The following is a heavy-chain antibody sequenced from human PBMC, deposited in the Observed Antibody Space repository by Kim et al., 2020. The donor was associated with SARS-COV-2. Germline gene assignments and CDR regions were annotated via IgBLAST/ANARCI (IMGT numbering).Heavy chain of an antibody. Sequence: GGSLRLSCEASGFTFSVYSMHWVRQAPGKGLEWISFISGSGSHIYYADSMKGRFTISRDDAKNSLYLQVNSLRDEDTAVYYCAREPTTGTIDYWGQGTLVTVPS. CDR2: ISGSGSHI. D-gene: IGHD1-1*01. V-gene: IGHV3-48*02. J-gene: IGHJ4*02. CDR3: AREPTTGTIDY. CDR1: GFTFSVYS.